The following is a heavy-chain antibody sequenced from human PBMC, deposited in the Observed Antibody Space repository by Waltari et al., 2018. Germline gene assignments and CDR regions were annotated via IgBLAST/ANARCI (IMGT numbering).Heavy chain of an antibody. D-gene: IGHD3-10*01. V-gene: IGHV3-48*03. CDR1: GITIRSYE. CDR2: ISSSGSTI. CDR3: ARGPPYYASYLDDY. J-gene: IGHJ4*02. Sequence: EVQLVGSGGGLVQAGGAMELSCAASGITIRSYEMNWGRQAPGKGLAWVSYISSSGSTIYYADSVKGRFTISRDNAKTSLYLQMNSLRAEDTAVYYCARGPPYYASYLDDYWGQGTLVTVSS.